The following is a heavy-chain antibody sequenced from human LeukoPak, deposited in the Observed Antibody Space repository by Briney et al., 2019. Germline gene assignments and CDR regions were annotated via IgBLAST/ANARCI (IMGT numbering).Heavy chain of an antibody. CDR1: GFTVSSNY. V-gene: IGHV3-53*01. CDR2: IYTSGST. D-gene: IGHD5-18*01. CDR3: ARDLAAMAPGGY. Sequence: GGSLRLSCAASGFTVSSNYMSWVRQAPGKGLEWVSDIYTSGSTYYTDSVKGRFTISRDNSKNPLYLQMNSLRPEDTAMYYCARDLAAMAPGGYWGQGTLVTVSS. J-gene: IGHJ4*02.